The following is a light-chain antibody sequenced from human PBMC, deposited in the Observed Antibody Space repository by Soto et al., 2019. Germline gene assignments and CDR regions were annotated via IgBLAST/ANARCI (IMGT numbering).Light chain of an antibody. CDR2: DVS. CDR1: QTISTY. V-gene: IGKV1-39*01. J-gene: IGKJ1*01. CDR3: QQHGNRPPWT. Sequence: DIQMTQSPSSLSASVGDRVTITCRSSQTISTYLNWYQQKPGKAPKFLIYDVSNLESGVPSRFSGSGSGTDFTLTISSLEPEDVAVYYCQQHGNRPPWTFGQGTKVDIK.